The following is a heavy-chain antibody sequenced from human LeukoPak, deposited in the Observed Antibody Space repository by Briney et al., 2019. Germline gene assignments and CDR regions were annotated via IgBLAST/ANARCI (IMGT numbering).Heavy chain of an antibody. D-gene: IGHD5-18*01. Sequence: GSLRLSCAASGLTFSSYAMNWVRQAPGKGLEWASGISGSGGSTYYADSVKGRFTISRDNSKNTLYLQMNSLRADDTAVYYCAKDFYPSGYTYGFLDYWGPGTLVTVSS. J-gene: IGHJ4*02. V-gene: IGHV3-23*01. CDR3: AKDFYPSGYTYGFLDY. CDR1: GLTFSSYA. CDR2: ISGSGGST.